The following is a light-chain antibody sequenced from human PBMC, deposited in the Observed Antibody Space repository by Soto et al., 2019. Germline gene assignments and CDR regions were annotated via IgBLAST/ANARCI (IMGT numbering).Light chain of an antibody. V-gene: IGKV1-5*03. CDR2: KAS. CDR1: QSISTW. CDR3: QQYNTYGYVWT. Sequence: DIQMTQSPSTLSASVGDRVTITCRASQSISTWVDWYQQKPGTAPGLLLFKASELESGVRSRFSGSGSGTEFTLTISSLQPDDFATYYCQQYNTYGYVWTFGQGTKVDIK. J-gene: IGKJ1*01.